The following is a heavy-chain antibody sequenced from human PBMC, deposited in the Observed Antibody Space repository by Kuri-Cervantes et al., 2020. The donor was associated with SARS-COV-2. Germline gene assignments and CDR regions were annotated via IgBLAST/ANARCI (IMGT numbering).Heavy chain of an antibody. CDR1: GFTFSSYE. Sequence: GGSLRLSCAASGFTFSSYEMNWVRQAPGKGLEWVSYISSSGSTIYYADSVKGRFTISIDNAKNSLYLQMNSLRAEDTAVYYCARDSAGATWGYYYYYGMDVWGQGTTVTVSS. V-gene: IGHV3-48*03. CDR3: ARDSAGATWGYYYYYGMDV. J-gene: IGHJ6*02. CDR2: ISSSGSTI. D-gene: IGHD1-26*01.